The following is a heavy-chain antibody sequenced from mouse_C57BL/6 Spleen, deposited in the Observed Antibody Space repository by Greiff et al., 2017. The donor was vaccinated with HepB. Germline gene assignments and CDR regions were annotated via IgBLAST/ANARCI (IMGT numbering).Heavy chain of an antibody. CDR1: GFTFSDYY. D-gene: IGHD4-1*01. V-gene: IGHV5-16*01. CDR2: INYDGSST. J-gene: IGHJ1*03. Sequence: EVMLVESEGGLVQPGRSMKLSCTASGFTFSDYYMAWVRQVPEKGLEWVANINYDGSSTYYLDSLKSRFIISRDNAKNILYLQMSSLKSEDTATYYCARDGELDWYFDVWGTGTTVTVSS. CDR3: ARDGELDWYFDV.